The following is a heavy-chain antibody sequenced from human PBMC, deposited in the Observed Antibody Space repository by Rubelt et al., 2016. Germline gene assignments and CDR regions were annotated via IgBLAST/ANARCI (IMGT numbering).Heavy chain of an antibody. Sequence: QVQLQESGPGLVKPSETLSLTCTVSGYSISSGYYWGWIRQPPGKGLEWIGSIYYSGSTYYNPSLKSRVTISGDTSKNQVSLKLSSVTAADTAVYYCARDGYSSSWYNWFDPWGQGTLVTVSS. CDR2: IYYSGST. J-gene: IGHJ5*02. CDR1: GYSISSGYY. CDR3: ARDGYSSSWYNWFDP. D-gene: IGHD6-13*01. V-gene: IGHV4-38-2*02.